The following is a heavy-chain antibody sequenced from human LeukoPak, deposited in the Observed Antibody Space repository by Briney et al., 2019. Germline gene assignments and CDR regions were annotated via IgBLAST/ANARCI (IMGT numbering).Heavy chain of an antibody. CDR3: AKEGSMYTSTWYDY. D-gene: IGHD5-12*01. J-gene: IGHJ4*02. Sequence: GGSLRLSCAASGFPFRDYAMSWFRQAPGKGLQWVAVISYEAKNTYYADSVKGRFTISRDNSKNMLYLQMNSLRVEDTAVYYCAKEGSMYTSTWYDYWGQGTLVTVSS. V-gene: IGHV3-30*18. CDR1: GFPFRDYA. CDR2: ISYEAKNT.